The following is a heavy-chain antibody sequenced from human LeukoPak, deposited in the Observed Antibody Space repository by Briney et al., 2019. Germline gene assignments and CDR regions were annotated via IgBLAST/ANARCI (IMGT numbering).Heavy chain of an antibody. D-gene: IGHD3-22*01. V-gene: IGHV3-21*01. CDR3: ARHVVAVGFDY. CDR1: GFPFSSYT. J-gene: IGHJ4*02. CDR2: ITSSSSYI. Sequence: PGGSLRLSCAASGFPFSSYTMNWVRQAPGKGLEWVSSITSSSSYIYYADSVKGRFTISRDNAKNSLYLQMNSLRAEDTAVYYCARHVVAVGFDYWGQGTLVTVSS.